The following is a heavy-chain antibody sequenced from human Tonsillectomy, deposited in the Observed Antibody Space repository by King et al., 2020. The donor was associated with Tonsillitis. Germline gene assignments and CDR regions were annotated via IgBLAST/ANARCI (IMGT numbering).Heavy chain of an antibody. CDR1: GFTFSSYG. J-gene: IGHJ4*02. V-gene: IGHV3-30*18. CDR2: ISYDGSNK. D-gene: IGHD2-2*03. Sequence: QVQLVESGGGVVQPGRSLRLSCAASGFTFSSYGMHWVRQAPGKGLEWVAVISYDGSNKYYADSVKGRFTISRDNSKNTLYLQMNSLGAEDTAVYYCAKDRGYCSSTSCYFMFLIDYWGQGTLVTVSS. CDR3: AKDRGYCSSTSCYFMFLIDY.